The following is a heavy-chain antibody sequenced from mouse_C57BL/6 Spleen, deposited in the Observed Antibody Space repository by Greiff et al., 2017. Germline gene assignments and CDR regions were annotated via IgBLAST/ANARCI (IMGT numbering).Heavy chain of an antibody. Sequence: VQLQQSRPGLVPPSQCLSITCTVSGFSLTSYSISWVRQPPGKGLEWLGVIWPGGGTNYNSALKSRLSINKDNSKSQVFLKMNSLQTDDTARYYGARKGGHWYFDVWGTGTTVTVSS. V-gene: IGHV2-9-1*01. D-gene: IGHD3-1*01. J-gene: IGHJ1*03. CDR1: GFSLTSYS. CDR3: ARKGGHWYFDV. CDR2: IWPGGGT.